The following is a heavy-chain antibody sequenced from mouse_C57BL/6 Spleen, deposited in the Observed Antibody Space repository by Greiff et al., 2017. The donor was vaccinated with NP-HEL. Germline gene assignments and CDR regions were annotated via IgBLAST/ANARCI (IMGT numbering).Heavy chain of an antibody. CDR3: ARELYSNYWYFDV. V-gene: IGHV1-7*01. CDR1: GYTFTSYW. J-gene: IGHJ1*03. Sequence: VQLQQSGAELAKPGASVKLSCKASGYTFTSYWMHWVKQRPGQGLEWIGYINPSSGYTKYNQKFKDKATLTADKSSSTAYMQLSSLTYEDSAVYYCARELYSNYWYFDVWGTGTTVTVSS. CDR2: INPSSGYT. D-gene: IGHD2-5*01.